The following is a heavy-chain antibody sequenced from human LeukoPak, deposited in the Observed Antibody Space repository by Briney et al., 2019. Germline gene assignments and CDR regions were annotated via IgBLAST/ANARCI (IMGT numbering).Heavy chain of an antibody. D-gene: IGHD5-24*01. Sequence: SETLSLTCTVSGASLNDYYWSWIRQPPGKALEWIGFIHSSGSANSNPSLTSRVTISIDMSKNQFSLNLRSLTAADTAVYFCASGAADGYNFGFDYWGQGTLAAVSS. CDR3: ASGAADGYNFGFDY. V-gene: IGHV4-59*12. CDR1: GASLNDYY. J-gene: IGHJ4*02. CDR2: IHSSGSA.